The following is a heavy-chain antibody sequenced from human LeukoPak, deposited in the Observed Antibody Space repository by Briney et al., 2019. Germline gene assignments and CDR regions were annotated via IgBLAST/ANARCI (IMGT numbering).Heavy chain of an antibody. CDR2: ISYDGSNK. J-gene: IGHJ4*02. CDR1: GFTFSTYA. Sequence: PGGSLRPSCAASGFTFSTYAMSWVRQAPGKGLGWVAVISYDGSNKYYADSVKGRFTISRDNSKNTLYLQMNSLRAEDTAVYYCAKVPPAAMGYFDYWGQGTLVTVSS. CDR3: AKVPPAAMGYFDY. V-gene: IGHV3-30*18. D-gene: IGHD2-2*01.